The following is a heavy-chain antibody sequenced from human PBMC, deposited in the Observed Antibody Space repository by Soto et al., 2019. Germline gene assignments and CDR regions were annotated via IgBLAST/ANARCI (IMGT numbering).Heavy chain of an antibody. V-gene: IGHV5-10-1*01. D-gene: IGHD3-22*01. CDR3: ARQIYDSDTGPNFKYYFDA. CDR1: GYSFAGYC. Sequence: AESLSTWCQAPGYSFAGYCITWVRQKPGKRVECMGRIDPSDSQTYYSPSFRGHVTISVTKSITTVFLQWSSLRASDTAMYYCARQIYDSDTGPNFKYYFDAWGQGTTVTVSS. J-gene: IGHJ4*02. CDR2: IDPSDSQT.